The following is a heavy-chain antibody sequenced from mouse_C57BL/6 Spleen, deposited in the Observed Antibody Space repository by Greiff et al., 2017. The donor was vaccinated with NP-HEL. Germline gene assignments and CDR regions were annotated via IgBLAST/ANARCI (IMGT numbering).Heavy chain of an antibody. J-gene: IGHJ2*01. CDR1: GFNIKNTY. CDR2: IDPANGNT. D-gene: IGHD2-4*01. V-gene: IGHV14-3*01. CDR3: ARRLSYDPDYFDD. Sequence: VQLKESVAELVRPGASVKLSCTASGFNIKNTYMHWVKQRPEQGLEWIGRIDPANGNTKYAPKFQGKATITADTSSNTAYLQLSSLTSEDTAIYYCARRLSYDPDYFDDWGQGTTLTVSS.